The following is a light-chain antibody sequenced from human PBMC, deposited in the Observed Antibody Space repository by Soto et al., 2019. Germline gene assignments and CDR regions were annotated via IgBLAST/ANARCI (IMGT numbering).Light chain of an antibody. Sequence: DIQMTQSPSTLSASVGDRVTITCRASQSISSWLAWYQQKPGKDPNLLIYGASSLQSGVPSRFSGSGSGTEFTLTINSLQPDDFATYYCQQYNSDSGTFGQGTKVEIK. J-gene: IGKJ1*01. CDR2: GAS. V-gene: IGKV1-5*01. CDR1: QSISSW. CDR3: QQYNSDSGT.